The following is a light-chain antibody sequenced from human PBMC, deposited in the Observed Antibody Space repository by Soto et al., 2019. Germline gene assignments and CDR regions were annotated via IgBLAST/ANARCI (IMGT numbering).Light chain of an antibody. CDR3: CSYAGTTTLL. J-gene: IGLJ2*01. CDR1: SNDVGRYNL. CDR2: EAT. Sequence: SALTQPASVSGSPGQSITISCTGTSNDVGRYNLVSWYQHHPGKAPKLIIYEATKRPSGVSDRFSGSKSGNTASLTISGLQAADEADYFCCSYAGTTTLLFGGGTKLTVL. V-gene: IGLV2-23*01.